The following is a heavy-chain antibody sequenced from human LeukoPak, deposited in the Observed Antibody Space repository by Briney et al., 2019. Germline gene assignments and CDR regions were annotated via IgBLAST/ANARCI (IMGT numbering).Heavy chain of an antibody. CDR1: GGSISSYY. V-gene: IGHV4-59*01. CDR2: IYYSGST. J-gene: IGHJ1*01. CDR3: ARGVRNYDSSDPLLYFQH. D-gene: IGHD3-22*01. Sequence: SETLSLTCTVSGGSISSYYWSWIRQPPGKGLEWIGYIYYSGSTNYNPSLKSRVTISVDTSKNQFSLKLSSVTAADTAVYYCARGVRNYDSSDPLLYFQHWGQGTLVTVSS.